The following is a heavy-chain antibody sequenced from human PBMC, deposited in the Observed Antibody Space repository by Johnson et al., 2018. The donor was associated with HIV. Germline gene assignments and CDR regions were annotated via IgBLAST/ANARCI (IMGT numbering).Heavy chain of an antibody. CDR1: GFTFDDYG. D-gene: IGHD6-13*01. V-gene: IGHV3-20*04. J-gene: IGHJ3*02. Sequence: VQLVESGGGVVRPGGSLRLSCAASGFTFDDYGMSWVRQGPYVDSVKGRFTISRDNAKNTLYLQMNSLRAEDTAVYYCAREQELIGERAFDIWGQGTMVTVSS. CDR3: AREQELIGERAFDI.